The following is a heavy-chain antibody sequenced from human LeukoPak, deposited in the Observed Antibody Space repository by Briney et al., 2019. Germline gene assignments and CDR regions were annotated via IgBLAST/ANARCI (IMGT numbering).Heavy chain of an antibody. J-gene: IGHJ3*02. V-gene: IGHV1-69*04. CDR2: IIPILGIA. D-gene: IGHD4-17*01. CDR1: GVTFSSYA. Sequence: SVKVSCKASGVTFSSYAISCVRQAPGQGLEWMGRIIPILGIANYAQKFQGRVTITADKSTSTAYMELSSLRSEDTAVYYCAGAIISPVTTSIFDAFDIWGQGTMVTVSS. CDR3: AGAIISPVTTSIFDAFDI.